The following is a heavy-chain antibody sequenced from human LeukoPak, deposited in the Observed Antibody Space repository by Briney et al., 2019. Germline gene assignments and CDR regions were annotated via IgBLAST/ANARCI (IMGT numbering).Heavy chain of an antibody. CDR1: GYTFTFYY. Sequence: AGVKLSFKSSGYTFTFYYMHWVRRPPAQGLGGVGWTRANSGRTNYEQKFQGRVTMTGDTSISTDYMKLSRLRSDDTALYCCGGYIVATKGRLIDYWGQGTLVTVSS. CDR2: TRANSGRT. CDR3: GGYIVATKGRLIDY. V-gene: IGHV1-2*02. D-gene: IGHD5-12*01. J-gene: IGHJ4*02.